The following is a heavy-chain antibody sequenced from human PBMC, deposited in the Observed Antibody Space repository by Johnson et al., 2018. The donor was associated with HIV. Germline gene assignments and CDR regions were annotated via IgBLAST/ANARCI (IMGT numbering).Heavy chain of an antibody. J-gene: IGHJ3*02. V-gene: IGHV3-30-3*01. Sequence: QVQLVESVGGVVQPGRSLRLSCAASGFTFSSYAMHWVRQAPGKGLEWVAVISYDGSNTYYADSVKGRFTISRDNSKNTLYLQMNSLRAEDTAVYYCRGSYYYDSSGYYARNAFDIWGQGTMVTVSS. CDR3: RGSYYYDSSGYYARNAFDI. CDR2: ISYDGSNT. D-gene: IGHD3-22*01. CDR1: GFTFSSYA.